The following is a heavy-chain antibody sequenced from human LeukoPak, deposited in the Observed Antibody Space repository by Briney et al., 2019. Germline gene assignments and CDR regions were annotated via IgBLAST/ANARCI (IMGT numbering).Heavy chain of an antibody. V-gene: IGHV1-69*05. D-gene: IGHD3-10*01. CDR1: GGTFSSYA. J-gene: IGHJ4*02. CDR2: IIPIFGTA. CDR3: AREKEDYYGSGILTYYFDY. Sequence: GASVKVSCKASGGTFSSYAISWVRQAPGQGLEWMGGIIPIFGTANYAQKFQGRVTITTDESTSTAYMELSSLRSEDTAVYYCAREKEDYYGSGILTYYFDYRGQGTLVTVSS.